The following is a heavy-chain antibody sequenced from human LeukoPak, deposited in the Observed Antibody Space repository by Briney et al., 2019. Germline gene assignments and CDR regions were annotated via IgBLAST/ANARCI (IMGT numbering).Heavy chain of an antibody. CDR3: AREKWPLRDYYDSSGYYGKYFQH. Sequence: NPGGSLRLSCAASGFTFSSYSMNWVRQAPGKGLEWVSSISSSSSYIYYADSVKGRFTISRDNAKNSLYLQMNSLRAEDTAVYYCAREKWPLRDYYDSSGYYGKYFQHWGQGTLVTVSS. J-gene: IGHJ1*01. D-gene: IGHD3-22*01. CDR2: ISSSSSYI. V-gene: IGHV3-21*01. CDR1: GFTFSSYS.